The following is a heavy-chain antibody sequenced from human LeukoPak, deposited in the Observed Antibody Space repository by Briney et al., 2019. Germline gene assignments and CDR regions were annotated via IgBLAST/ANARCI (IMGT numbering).Heavy chain of an antibody. CDR3: ARDYWDV. D-gene: IGHD2-8*02. CDR2: IIPILGIA. Sequence: GASVKVSCKASGYTFTSYYMHWVRQAPGQGLEWMGRIIPILGIANYAQKFQGRVTITADKSTSTAYMELSSLRSEDTAVYYCARDYWDVWGQGTTVTVSS. CDR1: GYTFTSYY. V-gene: IGHV1-69*04. J-gene: IGHJ6*02.